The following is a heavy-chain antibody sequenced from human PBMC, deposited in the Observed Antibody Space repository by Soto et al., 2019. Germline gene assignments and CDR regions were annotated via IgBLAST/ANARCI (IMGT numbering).Heavy chain of an antibody. J-gene: IGHJ4*02. V-gene: IGHV4-59*01. CDR2: IYYSWST. D-gene: IGHD6-19*01. Sequence: SETLSLTCTVSGGSISSYYWSWIRQPPGKGLEWIGYIYYSWSTNYNPSLKSRVTISVDTSKSQFSLKLSSVTAADTAVYYCAREGSGRSFDYWGQGTLVTVSS. CDR1: GGSISSYY. CDR3: AREGSGRSFDY.